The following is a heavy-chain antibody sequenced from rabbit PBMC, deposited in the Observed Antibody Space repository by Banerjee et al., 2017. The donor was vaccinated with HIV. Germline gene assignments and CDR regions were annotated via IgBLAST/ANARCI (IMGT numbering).Heavy chain of an antibody. CDR3: ARNAGGGAYGYSTLHL. CDR2: IYAGSSGST. D-gene: IGHD7-1*01. V-gene: IGHV1S45*01. J-gene: IGHJ4*01. CDR1: GIDFSGSYY. Sequence: QEQLEESGGGLVKPEGSLTLTCKASGIDFSGSYYMCWVRQAPGKGLEWLACIYAGSSGSTYYASWAKGRFTISKTSSTTVTLQMTSLTAADTATYFCARNAGGGAYGYSTLHLWGPGTLVTVS.